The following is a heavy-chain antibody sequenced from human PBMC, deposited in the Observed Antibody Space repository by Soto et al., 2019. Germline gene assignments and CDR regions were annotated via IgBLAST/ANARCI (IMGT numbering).Heavy chain of an antibody. V-gene: IGHV3-23*01. CDR1: GFTLDNG. J-gene: IGHJ4*02. D-gene: IGHD2-8*01. CDR3: VSWVSDHFDN. Sequence: XGALRVTSSASGFTLDNGITWVRQAPGKGLEWISTIDYSGANTHYADSVKGRFTISRDKSRNTVALQMSNLRAEDTALYYCVSWVSDHFDNWRQGTLVTVSS. CDR2: IDYSGANT.